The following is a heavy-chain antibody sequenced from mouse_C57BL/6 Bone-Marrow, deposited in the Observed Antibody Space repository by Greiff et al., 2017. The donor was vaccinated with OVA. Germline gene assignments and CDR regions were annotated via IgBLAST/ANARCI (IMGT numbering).Heavy chain of an antibody. CDR2: INPNYGTT. CDR3: ARSSYFTGAMDY. D-gene: IGHD2-10*01. CDR1: GYSFTDYN. V-gene: IGHV1-39*01. J-gene: IGHJ4*01. Sequence: ELKLVESGPELVKPGASVKISCKASGYSFTDYNMNWVKQSNGKSLEWIGVINPNYGTTSYNQKFKGKATLTVDQSSSTAYMQLNSLTSEDSAVYYCARSSYFTGAMDYWGQGTSVTVSS.